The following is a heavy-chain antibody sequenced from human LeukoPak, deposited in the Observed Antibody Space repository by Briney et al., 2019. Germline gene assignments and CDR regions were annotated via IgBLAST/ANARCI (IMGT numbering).Heavy chain of an antibody. CDR3: ARGSDCSGGSCYSVSYWYFDL. J-gene: IGHJ2*01. CDR2: IYHSGST. D-gene: IGHD2-15*01. V-gene: IGHV4-4*02. CDR1: GGSISSSNW. Sequence: SGTLSLTCAVSGGSISSSNWWSWVRQPPGKGLEWIGEIYHSGSTNYNPSLKSRVTISVDKSKNQFSLKLSSVTAADTAVYYCARGSDCSGGSCYSVSYWYFDLWGRGTLVTVSS.